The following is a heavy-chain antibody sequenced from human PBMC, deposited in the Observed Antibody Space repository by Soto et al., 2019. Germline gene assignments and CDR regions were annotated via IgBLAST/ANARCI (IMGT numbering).Heavy chain of an antibody. J-gene: IGHJ5*02. D-gene: IGHD2-15*01. V-gene: IGHV3-30*18. CDR1: GFTFSSYG. CDR3: AKDRAHCSGGRCPNWFDP. Sequence: WGSLRLSCAASGFTFSSYGMHWVRQAPGKGLEWVAVISYDGSNKYYADSVKRRFTISRDNSKDTLYLQMNSLRAEDTAVYYCAKDRAHCSGGRCPNWFDPWGQGALVAV. CDR2: ISYDGSNK.